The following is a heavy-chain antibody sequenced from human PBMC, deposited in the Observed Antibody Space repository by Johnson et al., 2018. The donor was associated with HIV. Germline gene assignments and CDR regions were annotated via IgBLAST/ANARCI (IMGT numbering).Heavy chain of an antibody. D-gene: IGHD2-8*01. V-gene: IGHV3-33*08. CDR1: GFTFSSYA. CDR3: ARYNGVDSSSSGQTDI. Sequence: QVQLVESGGGVVQPGRSLRLSCAASGFTFSSYAMHWVRQAPGKGLEWVAFIRYDGSNKYYADSVKGRFTISRDNSKNTLYLQMNSLRAEDTAVYYCARYNGVDSSSSGQTDIWGQGTMVTVSS. J-gene: IGHJ3*02. CDR2: IRYDGSNK.